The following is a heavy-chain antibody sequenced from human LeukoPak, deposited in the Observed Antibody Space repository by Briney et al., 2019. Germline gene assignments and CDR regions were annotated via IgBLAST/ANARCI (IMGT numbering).Heavy chain of an antibody. J-gene: IGHJ2*01. CDR1: GDSVSSGTYY. CDR2: IYYSGST. CDR3: AREHPGYCSGGSCRDWYFDL. Sequence: SETLSLTCTASGDSVSSGTYYWSWIRQPPGKGLEWIGYIYYSGSTNYNPSLKSRVAISVDSSRNQFSLKLSSVTAADTAVYYCAREHPGYCSGGSCRDWYFDLWGRGTLVTVSS. D-gene: IGHD2-15*01. V-gene: IGHV4-61*01.